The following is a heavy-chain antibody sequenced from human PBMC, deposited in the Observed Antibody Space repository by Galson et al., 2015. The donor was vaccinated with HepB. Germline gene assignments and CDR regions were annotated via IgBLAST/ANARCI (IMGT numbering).Heavy chain of an antibody. CDR3: VKLNLWSGYDYYFDY. J-gene: IGHJ4*02. Sequence: SLRLSCAASGFTFSDYYMSWIRQAPGKGMEYVSAISSNGGSTYYADSVKGRFTISRDNSKNTLYLQMSSLRAEDTAVYYCVKLNLWSGYDYYFDYWGQGTLVTVSS. V-gene: IGHV3-64D*06. D-gene: IGHD3-3*01. CDR1: GFTFSDYY. CDR2: ISSNGGST.